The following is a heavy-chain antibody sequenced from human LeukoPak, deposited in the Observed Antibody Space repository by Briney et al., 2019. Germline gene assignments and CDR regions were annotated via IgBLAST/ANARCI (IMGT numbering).Heavy chain of an antibody. CDR2: ISGSGGST. D-gene: IGHD3-3*01. J-gene: IGHJ6*02. CDR3: AKDHTVITIFGVVPYYGMDV. CDR1: GFTFSSYA. V-gene: IGHV3-23*01. Sequence: PGGSLRLSCAASGFTFSSYAMSWVRQAPGKGLEWVSAISGSGGSTYYADSVKGRFTISRDNSKNTLYLQMNSLRAEDTAVYYCAKDHTVITIFGVVPYYGMDVWGQGTTVTVSS.